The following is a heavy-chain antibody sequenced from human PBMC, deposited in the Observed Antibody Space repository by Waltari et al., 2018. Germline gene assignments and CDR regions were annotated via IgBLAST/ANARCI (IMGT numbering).Heavy chain of an antibody. D-gene: IGHD2-2*01. CDR3: AKSRGFEY. Sequence: DVQLVSSGGGLVPPGGSLGLPCGASGFTFSRYWMGWVRQTQGKGLQWVANINYDGSQKYYVDSVKGRFTISRDNAKNSVYLQMNSLRVEDTAVYYCAKSRGFEYWGQGALITVSS. V-gene: IGHV3-7*01. CDR1: GFTFSRYW. CDR2: INYDGSQK. J-gene: IGHJ4*02.